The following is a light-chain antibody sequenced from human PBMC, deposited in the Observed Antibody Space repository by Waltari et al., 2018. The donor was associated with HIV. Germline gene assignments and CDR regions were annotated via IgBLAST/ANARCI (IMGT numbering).Light chain of an antibody. CDR1: NSDVGGYNY. CDR3: CSYAGSYTWL. CDR2: DVT. V-gene: IGLV2-11*01. J-gene: IGLJ2*01. Sequence: QSALTQPRSVSGSPGQSVTISCIGTNSDVGGYNYVSWYRQHPREAPKLIIYDVTERPSVVPARFAGAKSGTAASLTVSGLQDDDEAEYYCCSYAGSYTWLFGGGTKLTVL.